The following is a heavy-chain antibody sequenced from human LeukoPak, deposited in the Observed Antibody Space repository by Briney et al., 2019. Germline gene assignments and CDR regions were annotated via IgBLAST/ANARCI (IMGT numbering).Heavy chain of an antibody. J-gene: IGHJ5*02. Sequence: GGTLRLSCAASGFTFSSYGMSWVRQAPGKGLEWVSAISGSGGSTYYADSVKGRFTISRDNSKNTLYLQMNSLRAEDTAVYYCAKQGVGALMDWFDPWGQGTLVTVSS. D-gene: IGHD1-26*01. V-gene: IGHV3-23*01. CDR2: ISGSGGST. CDR3: AKQGVGALMDWFDP. CDR1: GFTFSSYG.